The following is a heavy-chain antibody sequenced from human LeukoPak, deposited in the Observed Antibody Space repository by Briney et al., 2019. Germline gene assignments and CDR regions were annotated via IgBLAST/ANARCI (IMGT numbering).Heavy chain of an antibody. CDR2: MNPNSSNT. CDR1: GYTFTSYD. CDR3: ARRRAAAGTARFDY. Sequence: GASVKVSCKASGYTFTSYDINWVRQATGQGLEWMGWMNPNSSNTGYAQKFQGRVTMTRNTSISTAYMELSSLRSEDTAVYYCARRRAAAGTARFDYWGQGTLVTVSS. V-gene: IGHV1-8*01. J-gene: IGHJ4*02. D-gene: IGHD6-13*01.